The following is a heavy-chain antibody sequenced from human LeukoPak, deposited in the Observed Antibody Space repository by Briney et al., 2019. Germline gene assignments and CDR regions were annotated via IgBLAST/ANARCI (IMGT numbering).Heavy chain of an antibody. V-gene: IGHV4-61*02. CDR3: ARVSGITARPDY. CDR1: GGSISSGGYY. Sequence: PSETLSLTCTVSGGSISSGGYYWSWIRQPPGKGLEWIGRIYTSGSTNYNPSLKSRVTISVDTSKNQFSLKLSSVTAADTAVYYCARVSGITARPDYWGQGTLVTVSS. J-gene: IGHJ4*02. CDR2: IYTSGST. D-gene: IGHD6-6*01.